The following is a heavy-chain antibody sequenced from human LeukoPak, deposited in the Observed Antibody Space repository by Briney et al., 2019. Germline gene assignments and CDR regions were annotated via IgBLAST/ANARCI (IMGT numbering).Heavy chain of an antibody. V-gene: IGHV3-23*01. CDR2: ISGSGGST. CDR1: GFTFSSYA. D-gene: IGHD6-6*01. Sequence: GGSLRLSCAASGFTFSSYAMSWVRQTPGKGLEWVSAISGSGGSTYYADSVKGRFTITRDNSKNMLYLQMNSLRAEDTAVYYCAKWKYSNSGIDDYWGQGTLVTVSS. J-gene: IGHJ4*02. CDR3: AKWKYSNSGIDDY.